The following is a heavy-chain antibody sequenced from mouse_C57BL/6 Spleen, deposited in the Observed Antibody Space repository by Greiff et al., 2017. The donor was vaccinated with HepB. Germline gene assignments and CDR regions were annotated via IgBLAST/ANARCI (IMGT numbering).Heavy chain of an antibody. Sequence: EVQLVESGGGLVQPKGSLKLSCAASGFSFNTYAMNWVRQAPGKGLERVARIRSKSNNYATYYADSVKDRFTISRDDSESMLYLQMNNLKTEDTAMYYCVRHEDRGFAYWGQGTLVTVSA. CDR2: IRSKSNNYAT. V-gene: IGHV10-1*01. J-gene: IGHJ3*01. CDR1: GFSFNTYA. CDR3: VRHEDRGFAY.